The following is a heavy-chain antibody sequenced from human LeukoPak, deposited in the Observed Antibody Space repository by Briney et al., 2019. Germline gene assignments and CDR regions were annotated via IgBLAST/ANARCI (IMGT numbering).Heavy chain of an antibody. Sequence: ALVKVSCKASGGTFSSYAISWVRQAPGQGLEWMGGIIPIFGTANYAQKFQGRVTITADESTSTAYMELSSLRSEDTAVYYCARDLDTAMVETNWGQGTLVTVSS. CDR3: ARDLDTAMVETN. CDR2: IIPIFGTA. D-gene: IGHD5-18*01. CDR1: GGTFSSYA. J-gene: IGHJ4*02. V-gene: IGHV1-69*13.